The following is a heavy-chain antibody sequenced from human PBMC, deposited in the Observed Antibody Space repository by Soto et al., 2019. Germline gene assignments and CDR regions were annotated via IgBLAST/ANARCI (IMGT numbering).Heavy chain of an antibody. CDR2: IYHSGST. CDR3: AREGRDCTNGVCYMDWFDP. V-gene: IGHV4-4*02. CDR1: GGSISSSNW. D-gene: IGHD2-8*01. J-gene: IGHJ5*02. Sequence: PSETLSLTCAVSGGSISSSNWWSWVRQPPGKGLEWIGEIYHSGSTNYNPSLKSRVTISVDKSKNQFSLKLSSVTAADTAVYYCAREGRDCTNGVCYMDWFDPSGQGNTGTVS.